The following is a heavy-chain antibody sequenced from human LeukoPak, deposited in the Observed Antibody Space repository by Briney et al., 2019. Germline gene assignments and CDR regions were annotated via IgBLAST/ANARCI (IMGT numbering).Heavy chain of an antibody. V-gene: IGHV1-2*02. D-gene: IGHD3-22*01. Sequence: GASVKVSCKASGYTFIGYYIHWVRQAPGQGLEWMGWINPNSGGTNYAQKFQGRVTMTRDTSITTAYMDLSRLRSDDTAVYYCARAHERSGLFDYWGQGTLVTVSS. CDR3: ARAHERSGLFDY. CDR1: GYTFIGYY. CDR2: INPNSGGT. J-gene: IGHJ4*02.